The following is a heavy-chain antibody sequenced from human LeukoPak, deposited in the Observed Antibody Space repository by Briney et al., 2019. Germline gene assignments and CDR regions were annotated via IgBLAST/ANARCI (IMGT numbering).Heavy chain of an antibody. J-gene: IGHJ5*02. CDR2: ISYDGSNK. CDR1: GFTFSSYG. V-gene: IGHV3-30*18. Sequence: GGSLRLSCAASGFTFSSYGMHWVRQAPGKGLEWVAVISYDGSNKYYADSVKGRFTISRDNSKNTLYLQMNSLRAEDTAVYYCAKDRTPIAVASVNWFDPWGQGTLVTVSS. CDR3: AKDRTPIAVASVNWFDP. D-gene: IGHD6-19*01.